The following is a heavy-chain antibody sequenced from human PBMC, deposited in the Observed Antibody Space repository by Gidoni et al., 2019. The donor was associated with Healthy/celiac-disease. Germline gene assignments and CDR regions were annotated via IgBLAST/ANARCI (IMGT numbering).Heavy chain of an antibody. CDR3: TTANFRDYGDYSTFDY. CDR2: IKSKTDGGTT. CDR1: GFTFSNAW. J-gene: IGHJ4*02. V-gene: IGHV3-15*07. D-gene: IGHD4-17*01. Sequence: EVQLVESGGGLVKPGGSLRLSWAASGFTFSNAWMNWVRQAPGKGLEWVGRIKSKTDGGTTYYAAPVKGRFTISRDDSKNTLYLQMNSLKTEDTAVYYCTTANFRDYGDYSTFDYWGQGTLVTVSS.